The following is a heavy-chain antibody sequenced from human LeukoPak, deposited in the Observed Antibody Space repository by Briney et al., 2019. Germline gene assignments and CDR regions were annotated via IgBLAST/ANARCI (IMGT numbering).Heavy chain of an antibody. CDR1: GFTFSSYS. J-gene: IGHJ6*02. CDR3: AKDKRYYDSSGSPYYYYGIDV. V-gene: IGHV3-48*04. Sequence: GGSLRLSCAASGFTFSSYSMNWVRQAPGKGLEWISYISSSSSTIYYADSVKGRFTISRDNSKNTLHLQMNSLRAEDTAVYYCAKDKRYYDSSGSPYYYYGIDVWGQGTTVTVSS. CDR2: ISSSSSTI. D-gene: IGHD3-22*01.